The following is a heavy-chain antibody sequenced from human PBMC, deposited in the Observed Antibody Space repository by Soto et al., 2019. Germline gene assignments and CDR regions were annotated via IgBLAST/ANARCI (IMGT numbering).Heavy chain of an antibody. Sequence: GGSLRLSCAASGFTFSDHYMDWVRQAPGKGLEWVGRTRNKANSYTTEYAASVKGRFTISRDDSKNSLYLQMNSLKTEDTAVYFCARVGYCSGAGCYQIDYWGQGTLVTVSS. D-gene: IGHD2-15*01. CDR1: GFTFSDHY. J-gene: IGHJ4*02. V-gene: IGHV3-72*01. CDR2: TRNKANSYTT. CDR3: ARVGYCSGAGCYQIDY.